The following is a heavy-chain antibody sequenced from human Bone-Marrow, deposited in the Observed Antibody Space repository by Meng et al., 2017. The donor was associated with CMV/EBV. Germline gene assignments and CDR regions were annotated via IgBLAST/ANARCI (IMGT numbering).Heavy chain of an antibody. CDR2: IYYSGST. J-gene: IGHJ5*02. D-gene: IGHD2-2*01. CDR3: ARVGADIVVVPAASGADWFDP. CDR1: GGSISSGDYY. V-gene: IGHV4-30-4*08. Sequence: LRLSCTVSGGSISSGDYYWSWIRQPPGKGLEWIGYIYYSGSTYYNPSLKSRVTISVDTSKNQFSLKLSSVTAADTAVYYCARVGADIVVVPAASGADWFDPWGQGTLVTVSS.